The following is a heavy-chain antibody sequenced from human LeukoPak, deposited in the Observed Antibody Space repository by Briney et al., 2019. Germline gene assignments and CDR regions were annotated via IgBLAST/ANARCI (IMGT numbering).Heavy chain of an antibody. V-gene: IGHV3-74*01. CDR1: GFTFSSYW. CDR3: VRGGYGGYSFDS. J-gene: IGHJ4*02. D-gene: IGHD4-23*01. CDR2: IKRDGSYT. Sequence: QPGGSLRLSCAASGFTFSSYWMHWVRQAPGKGLVWVSNIKRDGSYTSYADSVKGRFAISRDNARDTLYLQMNSLRAEDTAVYYCVRGGYGGYSFDSWGQGTLVTVSS.